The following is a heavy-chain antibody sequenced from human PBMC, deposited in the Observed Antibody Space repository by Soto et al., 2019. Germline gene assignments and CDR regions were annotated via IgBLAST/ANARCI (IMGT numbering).Heavy chain of an antibody. CDR1: GYSFNTYW. CDR3: ARHHGTVGATRAAFDI. Sequence: GESLKISCKVSGYSFNTYWIGWVRQMPGKGLEWMGIIYPGDSDTRYSPSFQGQVTISADKSISTAYLQWSSLKASDTAMFYCARHHGTVGATRAAFDIWGQGTMVT. V-gene: IGHV5-51*01. D-gene: IGHD1-26*01. CDR2: IYPGDSDT. J-gene: IGHJ3*02.